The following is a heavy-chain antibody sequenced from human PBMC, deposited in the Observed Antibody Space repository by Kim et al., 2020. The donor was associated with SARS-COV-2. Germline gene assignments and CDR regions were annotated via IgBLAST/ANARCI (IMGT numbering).Heavy chain of an antibody. D-gene: IGHD4-17*01. CDR3: AKDHRDYGGNSLTSGFDY. V-gene: IGHV3-23*01. Sequence: KGRFTISRDNSKNTLYLQMNSLRAEDTAVYYCAKDHRDYGGNSLTSGFDYWGQGTLVTVSS. J-gene: IGHJ4*02.